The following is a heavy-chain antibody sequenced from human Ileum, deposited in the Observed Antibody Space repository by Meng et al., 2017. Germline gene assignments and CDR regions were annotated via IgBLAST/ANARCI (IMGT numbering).Heavy chain of an antibody. J-gene: IGHJ4*02. Sequence: QVQLVQSGAEGKKPGASVNVSCKTSGYTFTDCYIKWLRQAPGQGLEWMGRINPKSGIRHYAQKFQGRVTMTSDTSTSTAYMEVSGLTSDDTAVYYCSGASSSSYLGYWGQGTLVTVSS. CDR1: GYTFTDCY. D-gene: IGHD6-13*01. CDR2: INPKSGIR. V-gene: IGHV1-2*06. CDR3: SGASSSSYLGY.